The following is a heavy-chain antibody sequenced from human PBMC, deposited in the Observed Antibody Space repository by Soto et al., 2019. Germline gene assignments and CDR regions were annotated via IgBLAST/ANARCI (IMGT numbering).Heavy chain of an antibody. Sequence: GGSLRLSCAASGFTFSSYAMSWVRQAPGKGLEWVSAISGSGGSTYDADSVKGRCTISSDNTKNTLYLQMNSLRAEDTAVYYCAKDAQDYLPVVLIGVMDVWGKGTTVTVSS. CDR2: ISGSGGST. CDR1: GFTFSSYA. J-gene: IGHJ6*04. D-gene: IGHD3-10*02. CDR3: AKDAQDYLPVVLIGVMDV. V-gene: IGHV3-23*01.